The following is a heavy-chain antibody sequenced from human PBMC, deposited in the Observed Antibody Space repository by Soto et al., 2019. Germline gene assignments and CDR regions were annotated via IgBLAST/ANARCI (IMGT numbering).Heavy chain of an antibody. CDR2: IYHSGST. V-gene: IGHV4-4*02. D-gene: IGHD6-19*01. CDR3: ARGLIAVAGSRWFDP. Sequence: PSETLSLTCAVSGGSISSSNWWSWVRQPPGKGLEWIGEIYHSGSTNYNPSLKSRVTISVDKSKNQFSLKLSSVTAADTAVYYCARGLIAVAGSRWFDPWGQGTLVTVSS. J-gene: IGHJ5*02. CDR1: GGSISSSNW.